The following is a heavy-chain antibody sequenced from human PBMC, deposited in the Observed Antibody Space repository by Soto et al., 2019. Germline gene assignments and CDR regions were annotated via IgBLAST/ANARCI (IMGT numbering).Heavy chain of an antibody. V-gene: IGHV1-18*04. CDR1: GYTFTSYG. Sequence: ASVKVSCKASGYTFTSYGISWVRQAPGQGLEWMGWIRAHNGNTNSAQKLQVRVTMTTDTSTSTAYMELRSLRSDDTAVYYCARDGDVTMIVVSGYGMDVWGQGTTVTVSS. CDR3: ARDGDVTMIVVSGYGMDV. CDR2: IRAHNGNT. J-gene: IGHJ6*02. D-gene: IGHD3-22*01.